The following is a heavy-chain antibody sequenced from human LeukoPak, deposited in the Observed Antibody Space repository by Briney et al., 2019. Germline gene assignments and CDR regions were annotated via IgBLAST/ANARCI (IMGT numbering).Heavy chain of an antibody. D-gene: IGHD4-17*01. CDR2: ISASNGNT. CDR1: GYTFNIDG. Sequence: ASVKVSCKAYGYTFNIDGITWVRQAPGQGLEWMGWISASNGNTYYAQKIQGRVTMTTDTSTSTAYMELRSLKSDDTAVYYCARAGAAVTTHFDLWGQGTLVTVSS. V-gene: IGHV1-18*01. J-gene: IGHJ4*02. CDR3: ARAGAAVTTHFDL.